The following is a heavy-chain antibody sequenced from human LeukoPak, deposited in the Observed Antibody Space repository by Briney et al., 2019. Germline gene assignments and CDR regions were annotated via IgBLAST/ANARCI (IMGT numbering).Heavy chain of an antibody. CDR2: IDWDDDK. Sequence: SGPALVKPTQTLTLTCTFSGSSLSTSGMCVSWIRQPPGKALEWLARIDWDDDKYYSTSLKTRLTISKDTSKNQVVLTMTNMDPVDTAAYYCARAGDSSSWSIFDYWGQGTLVTVSS. V-gene: IGHV2-70*11. D-gene: IGHD6-13*01. CDR1: GSSLSTSGMC. CDR3: ARAGDSSSWSIFDY. J-gene: IGHJ4*02.